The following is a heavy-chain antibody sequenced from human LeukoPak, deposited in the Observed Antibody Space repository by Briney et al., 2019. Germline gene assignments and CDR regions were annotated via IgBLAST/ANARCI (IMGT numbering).Heavy chain of an antibody. CDR3: AKDIGGYSYAADY. J-gene: IGHJ4*02. D-gene: IGHD5-18*01. Sequence: SGGSLRLSCAASGFTFDNYAMHWVRQAPGKGLAWASLISGDGGRTYYADSVKGRFTSSRNNSKNSLYLQMNSLRIEDTALYYCAKDIGGYSYAADYWGQGTLVTVSS. CDR2: ISGDGGRT. CDR1: GFTFDNYA. V-gene: IGHV3-43*02.